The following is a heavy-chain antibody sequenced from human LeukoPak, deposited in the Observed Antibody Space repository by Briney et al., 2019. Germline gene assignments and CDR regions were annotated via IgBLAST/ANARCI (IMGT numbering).Heavy chain of an antibody. CDR2: ISSSSSYI. CDR1: GFTFSSYG. Sequence: GGSLRLSCAASGFTFSSYGMNWVRQAPGKGLEWVSSISSSSSYIYYADSVKGRFTISRDNAKNSLYLQMNSLRAEDTAVYYCARDLLRYYDSSGYLAAFDIWGQGTMVTVSS. V-gene: IGHV3-21*01. J-gene: IGHJ3*02. D-gene: IGHD3-22*01. CDR3: ARDLLRYYDSSGYLAAFDI.